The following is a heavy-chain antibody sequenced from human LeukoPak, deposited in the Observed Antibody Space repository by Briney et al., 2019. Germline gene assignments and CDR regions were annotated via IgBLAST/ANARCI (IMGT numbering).Heavy chain of an antibody. CDR2: IYSGGST. Sequence: GGSLRLSCAASGFTVSSNYMSWVRQAPGKGLEWVSVIYSGGSTYYADSVKGRFTISRDNAKNSLYLQMNSLRAEDTAVYYCARGYWNYEGAFDYWGQGTLVTVSS. V-gene: IGHV3-53*01. CDR3: ARGYWNYEGAFDY. J-gene: IGHJ4*02. D-gene: IGHD1-7*01. CDR1: GFTVSSNY.